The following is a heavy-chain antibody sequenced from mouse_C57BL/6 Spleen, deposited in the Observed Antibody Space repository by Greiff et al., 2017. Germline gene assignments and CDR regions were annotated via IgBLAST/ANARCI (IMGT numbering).Heavy chain of an antibody. CDR3: ARKTSDGYYWFAY. V-gene: IGHV2-2*01. CDR1: GFSLTSYS. CDR2: IWSGGST. D-gene: IGHD2-3*01. J-gene: IGHJ3*01. Sequence: QVQLKESGPGLVQPSQSLSITCTVSGFSLTSYSVHWVRQSPGKGLEWLGVIWSGGSTDYNAAFISRLSISKDNSKSQVFFKMNSLQADDTAIYYCARKTSDGYYWFAYWGQGTLVTVSA.